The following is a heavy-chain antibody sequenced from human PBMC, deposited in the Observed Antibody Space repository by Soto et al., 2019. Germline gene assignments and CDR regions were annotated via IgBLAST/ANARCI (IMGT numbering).Heavy chain of an antibody. CDR3: GRGEKENLRFWVGISYYYMDV. D-gene: IGHD3-3*01. V-gene: IGHV1-18*01. CDR2: ISAYNGNT. CDR1: GYTFPSYG. J-gene: IGHJ6*03. Sequence: ASVQVSCKASGYTFPSYGVIWVRQAPGQGLEWMGWISAYNGNTNYAQKLQGRLTMTTDTSTSTAYMELRSLRSDDTAVYYCGRGEKENLRFWVGISYYYMDVGGKGTTVPVSS.